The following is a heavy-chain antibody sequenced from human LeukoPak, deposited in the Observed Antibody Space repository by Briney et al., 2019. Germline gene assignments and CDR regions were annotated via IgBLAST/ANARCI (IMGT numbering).Heavy chain of an antibody. D-gene: IGHD3-22*01. Sequence: SETRSLTCTVSGASINNNFWTWIRQPPGKGLEWIGYIYSSGSANYNPSLKSRVIISGDTSKNQISLNLTSVTAADTAVYFCARHRDYYDTWGQRTLPTVSS. J-gene: IGHJ4*01. CDR3: ARHRDYYDT. V-gene: IGHV4-59*08. CDR2: IYSSGSA. CDR1: GASINNNF.